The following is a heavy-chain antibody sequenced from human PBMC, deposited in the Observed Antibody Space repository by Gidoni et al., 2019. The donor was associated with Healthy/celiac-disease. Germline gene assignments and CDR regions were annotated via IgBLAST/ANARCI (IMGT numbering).Heavy chain of an antibody. CDR1: GYTFTSYA. J-gene: IGHJ4*02. V-gene: IGHV1-3*01. CDR2: INAGNGNT. D-gene: IGHD4-17*01. CDR3: AREMHYGDYPGVDY. Sequence: QVQLVQSGAEVKKPGASVKVSCKASGYTFTSYAMHWVRQAPGQRLEWMGWINAGNGNTKYSQKFQGRVTITRDTSASTAYMELSSLRSEDTAVYYCAREMHYGDYPGVDYWGQGTLVTVSS.